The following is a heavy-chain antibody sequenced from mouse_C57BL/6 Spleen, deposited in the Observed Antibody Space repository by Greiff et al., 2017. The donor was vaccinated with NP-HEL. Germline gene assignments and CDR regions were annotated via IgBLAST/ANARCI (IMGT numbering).Heavy chain of an antibody. V-gene: IGHV5-15*01. CDR1: GFTFSDYG. Sequence: EVKLVESGGGLVQPGGSLKLSCAASGFTFSDYGMAWVRQAPRKGPEWVAFISNLAYSIYYADTVTGRFTISRENAKNTLYLEMSSLRSEDTAMYYCARITTVEYFDVWGTGTTVTVSS. CDR2: ISNLAYSI. J-gene: IGHJ1*03. D-gene: IGHD1-1*01. CDR3: ARITTVEYFDV.